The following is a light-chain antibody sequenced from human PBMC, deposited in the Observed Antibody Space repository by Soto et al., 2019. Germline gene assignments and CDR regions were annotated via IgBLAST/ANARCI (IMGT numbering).Light chain of an antibody. J-gene: IGKJ1*01. V-gene: IGKV1-5*01. CDR1: QSISSW. CDR2: DAS. Sequence: IQLTTSSSSLSASEVDQVTITCRASQSISSWLAWYQQKPGKAPKLLIYDASSLESGVPSRFSGSGSGTEFTLTISSLQPDDFATYYCQQYNSYPWTFGQGTKVDIK. CDR3: QQYNSYPWT.